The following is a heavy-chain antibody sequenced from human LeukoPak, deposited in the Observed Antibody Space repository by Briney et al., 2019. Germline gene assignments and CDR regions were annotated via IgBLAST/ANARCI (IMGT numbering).Heavy chain of an antibody. D-gene: IGHD3-10*01. CDR1: GGTFSNYA. J-gene: IGHJ4*02. Sequence: ASVKVSCKASGGTFSNYAISWVRQAPGQGLEWMGGIIPIFGTANYAQKFQGRVTITADESTSTAYMELSSLRSEDTAVYYCARELSDRGVIKWGQGTLATVSS. V-gene: IGHV1-69*13. CDR3: ARELSDRGVIK. CDR2: IIPIFGTA.